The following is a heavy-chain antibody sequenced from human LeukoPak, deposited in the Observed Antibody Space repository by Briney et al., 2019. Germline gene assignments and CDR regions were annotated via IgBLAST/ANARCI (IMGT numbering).Heavy chain of an antibody. D-gene: IGHD1-1*01. CDR2: INSDGSSI. J-gene: IGHJ6*02. CDR1: GFTFSSYW. V-gene: IGHV3-74*03. CDR3: ATYINWVAGDV. Sequence: GGSLRLSCAASGFTFSSYWMHWVRQAPGKGLVWVSRINSDGSSITYADSVKGRFTISRDNAKNSLYLQMNSLRDEDTAVYHCATYINWVAGDVWGQGTAVSVSS.